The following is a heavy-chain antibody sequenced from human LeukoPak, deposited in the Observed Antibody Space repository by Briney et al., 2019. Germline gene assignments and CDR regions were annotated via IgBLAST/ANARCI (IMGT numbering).Heavy chain of an antibody. CDR3: AKDAESEYYDFWSGYPFDY. CDR1: GFTFSSYA. D-gene: IGHD3-3*01. Sequence: PGGSLRLSCAASGFTFSSYAMSWVRQAPGKGLEWVSAISGSGGSTYYADSVKGRFTISGDNSKNTLYLQMNSLRAEDTAVYYCAKDAESEYYDFWSGYPFDYWGQGTLVTVSS. J-gene: IGHJ4*02. CDR2: ISGSGGST. V-gene: IGHV3-23*01.